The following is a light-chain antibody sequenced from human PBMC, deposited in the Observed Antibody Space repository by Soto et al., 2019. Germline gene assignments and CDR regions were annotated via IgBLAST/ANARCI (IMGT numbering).Light chain of an antibody. CDR2: EVN. CDR1: GSDIGSYNR. Sequence: QSALTQPPSVSGSPGQSVTISCTGTGSDIGSYNRVSWYRRVPGTAPKLMISEVNKRPSGVPDRFSASKSGNTASLTISGLRAEDEADYYCSSYTESATFVLFGGVTKLTVL. CDR3: SSYTESATFVL. V-gene: IGLV2-18*02. J-gene: IGLJ2*01.